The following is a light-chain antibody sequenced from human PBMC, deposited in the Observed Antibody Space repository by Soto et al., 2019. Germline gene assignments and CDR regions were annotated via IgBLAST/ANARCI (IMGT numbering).Light chain of an antibody. V-gene: IGLV2-14*01. Sequence: QSALTQPASVSGSPGQSITISCTGTSGDIGSYNRVSWYQQHPGKAPKLIIYEVTDRPSGVSNRFSGSKSGTSASLAISGLQSEDEADYYCAAWDDSLNGVLFGGGTKVTVL. CDR1: SGDIGSYNR. CDR2: EVT. CDR3: AAWDDSLNGVL. J-gene: IGLJ2*01.